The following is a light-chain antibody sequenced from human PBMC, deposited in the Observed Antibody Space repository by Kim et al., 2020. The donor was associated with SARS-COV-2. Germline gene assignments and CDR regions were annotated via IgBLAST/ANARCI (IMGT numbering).Light chain of an antibody. CDR2: KSA. CDR3: MQAAQVPWT. Sequence: PASSTCRSSQSLEHSDGNTDLSWLQQRPGQPTRLLIYKSANRFSVVPDRFSGSGAGTDFTLQISRVKAEDVGVYYCMQAAQVPWTFGQGTKVDIK. J-gene: IGKJ1*01. V-gene: IGKV2-24*01. CDR1: QSLEHSDGNTD.